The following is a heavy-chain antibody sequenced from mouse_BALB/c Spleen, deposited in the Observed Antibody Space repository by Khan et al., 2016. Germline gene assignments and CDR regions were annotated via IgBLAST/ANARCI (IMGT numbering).Heavy chain of an antibody. V-gene: IGHV1-4*01. CDR2: INPSSGYT. Sequence: MQLQESGAELARPGASVKMSCKASGYTFTIYTMHWVKQRPGQGLEWIGYINPSSGYTNYNQKFKDKATLTADKSSSTAYMQLSSLTSEDSAVYYWARSRRMGGNYLFDYWGQGTTRTGSS. CDR3: ARSRRMGGNYLFDY. CDR1: GYTFTIYT. J-gene: IGHJ2*01. D-gene: IGHD2-1*01.